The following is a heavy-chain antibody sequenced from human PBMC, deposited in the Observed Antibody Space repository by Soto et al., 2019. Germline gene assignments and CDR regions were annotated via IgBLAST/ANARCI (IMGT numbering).Heavy chain of an antibody. J-gene: IGHJ4*02. CDR3: ARHLGQVSSSWYRYYFDY. Sequence: GESLKISCKGSGYSFTSYWISCVRQMPGKGLEWMGRIDPSDSYTNYSPSFQGHVTISADKSISTAYLQWSSLKASDTAMYYCARHLGQVSSSWYRYYFDYWGQGTLVTVSS. D-gene: IGHD6-13*01. CDR1: GYSFTSYW. V-gene: IGHV5-10-1*01. CDR2: IDPSDSYT.